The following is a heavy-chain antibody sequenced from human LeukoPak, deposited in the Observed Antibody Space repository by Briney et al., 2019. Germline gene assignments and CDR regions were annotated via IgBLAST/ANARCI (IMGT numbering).Heavy chain of an antibody. CDR1: GGSISSYY. Sequence: SETLSLTCTVSGGSISSYYWSWIRQPPGKGLEWTGYIYYSGSTNYNPSLKSRVTISVDTSKNQFSLKLSSVTAADTAVYYCAREARSGSYWVNAFDIWGQGTMVTVSS. J-gene: IGHJ3*02. V-gene: IGHV4-59*01. CDR2: IYYSGST. D-gene: IGHD1-26*01. CDR3: AREARSGSYWVNAFDI.